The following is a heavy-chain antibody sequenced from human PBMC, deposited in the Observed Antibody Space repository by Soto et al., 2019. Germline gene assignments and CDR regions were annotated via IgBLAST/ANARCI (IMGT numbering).Heavy chain of an antibody. CDR3: ATELILRSWDYGGAR. V-gene: IGHV1-24*01. D-gene: IGHD4-17*01. J-gene: IGHJ4*02. CDR1: GYTLTELS. Sequence: QVQLVQSGAEVKKPGASVKVSCKVSGYTLTELSMHWVRQAPGKGLEWMGGFDPDDGETIYAQKFQGRVTMTEHTSTDTAYMELSSLRSEETAEYYCATELILRSWDYGGARWGQGTLVTVSS. CDR2: FDPDDGET.